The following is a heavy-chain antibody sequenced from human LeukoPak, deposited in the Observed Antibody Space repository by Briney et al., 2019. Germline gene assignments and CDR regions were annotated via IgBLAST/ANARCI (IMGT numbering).Heavy chain of an antibody. D-gene: IGHD2-21*02. CDR1: GFTFSSYA. J-gene: IGHJ4*02. V-gene: IGHV3-23*01. Sequence: GGSLRLSCAASGFTFSSYAMSWVRQAPGKGLEWVSSFSGSTGNTYSANSVKGRFTISRDNSKNTLYLQMNGLRAEDTAVYYCVKDWRNEAKCGGDCLGFWGQGTLVTVSS. CDR2: FSGSTGNT. CDR3: VKDWRNEAKCGGDCLGF.